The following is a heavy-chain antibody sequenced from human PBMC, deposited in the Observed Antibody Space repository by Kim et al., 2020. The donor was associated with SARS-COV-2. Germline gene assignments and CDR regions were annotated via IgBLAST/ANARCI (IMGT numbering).Heavy chain of an antibody. CDR1: GFTFSDYY. CDR2: ISSSSSYT. CDR3: ARDQSYYDSSGYDAFDI. D-gene: IGHD3-22*01. Sequence: GGSLRLSCAASGFTFSDYYMSWIRQAPGKGLEWVSYISSSSSYTNYADSVKGRFTISRDNAKNSLYLQMNSLRAEDTAVYYCARDQSYYDSSGYDAFDIWGQGTMVTVSS. V-gene: IGHV3-11*05. J-gene: IGHJ3*02.